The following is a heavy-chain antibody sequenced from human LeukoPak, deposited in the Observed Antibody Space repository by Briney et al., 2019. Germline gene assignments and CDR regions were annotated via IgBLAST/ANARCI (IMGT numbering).Heavy chain of an antibody. CDR3: ARHAITMTELDAFDI. CDR2: IYPGDSDT. CDR1: GYSFTSYW. V-gene: IGHV5-51*01. D-gene: IGHD3-22*01. Sequence: GESLKISCKGSGYSFTSYWIGWVRQMPGKGLEWMGIIYPGDSDTRYSPSFQGQVTISADKSISTAYLQWSSLKASDTAMYYCARHAITMTELDAFDIWGQGTMVTVSS. J-gene: IGHJ3*02.